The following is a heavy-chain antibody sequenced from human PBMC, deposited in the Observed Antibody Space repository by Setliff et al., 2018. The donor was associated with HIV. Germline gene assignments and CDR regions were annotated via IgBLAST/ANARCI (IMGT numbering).Heavy chain of an antibody. J-gene: IGHJ3*02. CDR1: GVSITYSY. CDR3: ARVGHETGGAFDN. Sequence: SETLSLTCTVSGVSITYSYWTWIRQPPGKGPEWIGYIHYSGATAFNPSLNSRVTMSMDPSKNQVSLKMTSVTAADTAAYYCARVGHETGGAFDNWGQGTTVTVSS. CDR2: IHYSGAT. V-gene: IGHV4-59*01. D-gene: IGHD3-16*01.